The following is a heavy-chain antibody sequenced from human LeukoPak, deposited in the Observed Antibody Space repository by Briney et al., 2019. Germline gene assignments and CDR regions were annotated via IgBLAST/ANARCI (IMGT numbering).Heavy chain of an antibody. Sequence: SETLSLTCTVSGGSISSSSYYWGWIRQPPGKGLEWIGSIYYSESTYYNPSLKSRVTISVDTSKNQFSLKLSSVTAAGTAVYYCARQERFIVATTGELGYWGQGTLVTVSS. CDR2: IYYSEST. V-gene: IGHV4-39*01. CDR3: ARQERFIVATTGELGY. J-gene: IGHJ4*02. D-gene: IGHD5-12*01. CDR1: GGSISSSSYY.